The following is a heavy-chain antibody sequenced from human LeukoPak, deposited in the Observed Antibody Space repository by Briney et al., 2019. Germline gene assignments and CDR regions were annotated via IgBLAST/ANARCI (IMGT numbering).Heavy chain of an antibody. D-gene: IGHD1-14*01. CDR2: LLFRGTA. V-gene: IGHV4-4*09. J-gene: IGHJ2*01. Sequence: SETLSLTCNVSGASISDYYWSWVRQSPEKGLEWIASLLFRGTAHYNPSLRSRVAISDDTSNNQFFLRLTSVTTTDTAVYYCARTGRRGYFDFWGRGTLVAVSS. CDR1: GASISDYY. CDR3: ARTGRRGYFDF.